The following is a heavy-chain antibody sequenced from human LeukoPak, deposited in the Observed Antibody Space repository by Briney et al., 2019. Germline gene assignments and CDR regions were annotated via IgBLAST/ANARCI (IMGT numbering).Heavy chain of an antibody. Sequence: SVKVSCKASGGTFSSYAISGVGQAPGQGLEWMGGIISIFGTANYAQKFQGRVTITADESTSTAYMDLSSLRSEDTAVYYCARLSSIAARGEWFDPWGQGTLVTVSS. V-gene: IGHV1-69*13. D-gene: IGHD6-6*01. CDR2: IISIFGTA. J-gene: IGHJ5*02. CDR1: GGTFSSYA. CDR3: ARLSSIAARGEWFDP.